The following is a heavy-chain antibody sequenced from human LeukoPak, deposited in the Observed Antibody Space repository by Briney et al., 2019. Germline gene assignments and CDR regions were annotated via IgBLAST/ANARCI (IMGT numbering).Heavy chain of an antibody. D-gene: IGHD4-17*01. V-gene: IGHV4-59*08. CDR3: ARLNNYGDYGS. CDR1: GGCISSYY. Sequence: SETLSLTCTVSGGCISSYYWSWIRQPPGKGLEWIGYIYYSGSTNYNPSLKSRVTISVDTSKNQFSLKLSSVTAADTAVYYCARLNNYGDYGSWGQGTLVTVSS. J-gene: IGHJ5*02. CDR2: IYYSGST.